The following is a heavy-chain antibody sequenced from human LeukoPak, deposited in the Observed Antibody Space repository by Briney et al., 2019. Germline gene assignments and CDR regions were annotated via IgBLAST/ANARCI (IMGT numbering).Heavy chain of an antibody. CDR3: ARLDAYYDSSGAFDY. Sequence: QPGGSLRLSCAASGFTVSSNYMSWVRQAPGKGLEWVSIIYSGGNTYSADSVKGRFTISRDNSKNTLYLQMNSLRAEDTAVYYCARLDAYYDSSGAFDYWGQGTLVTVSS. V-gene: IGHV3-53*01. CDR2: IYSGGNT. J-gene: IGHJ4*02. CDR1: GFTVSSNY. D-gene: IGHD3-22*01.